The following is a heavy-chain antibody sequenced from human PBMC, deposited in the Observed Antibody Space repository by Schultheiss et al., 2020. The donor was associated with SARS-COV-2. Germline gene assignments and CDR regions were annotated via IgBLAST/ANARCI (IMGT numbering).Heavy chain of an antibody. CDR3: ARGWDGDYSSPPNWFDP. V-gene: IGHV4-39*01. D-gene: IGHD4-17*01. Sequence: SQTLSLTCTVSGGSVTRTGSFWAWIRQSPGKGLEYIGSIYFSGTTYYNPSLKSPVTISVDTSKNQFSLELSSVTAADTAVYYCARGWDGDYSSPPNWFDPWGQGTLVTVSS. J-gene: IGHJ5*02. CDR1: GGSVTRTGSF. CDR2: IYFSGTT.